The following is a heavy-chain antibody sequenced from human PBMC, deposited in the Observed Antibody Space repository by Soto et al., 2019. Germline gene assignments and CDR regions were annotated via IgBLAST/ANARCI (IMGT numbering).Heavy chain of an antibody. CDR2: IYYSGST. CDR1: GGSLNIYH. Sequence: PSETLSLTCAVYGGSLNIYHWSWIRQHPGKGLEWIGYIYYSGSTYYNPSLKSRVTISVDTSKNQFSLKLSSVTAADTAVYYCARDHTRQRITIFGVVIEGGYGMDVWGQGTTVTVSS. D-gene: IGHD3-3*01. J-gene: IGHJ6*02. CDR3: ARDHTRQRITIFGVVIEGGYGMDV. V-gene: IGHV4-31*11.